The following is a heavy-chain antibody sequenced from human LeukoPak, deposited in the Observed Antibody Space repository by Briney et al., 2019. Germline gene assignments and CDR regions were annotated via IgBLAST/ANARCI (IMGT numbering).Heavy chain of an antibody. Sequence: ASVKVSCKASGYTFTGYYMHWLRPPPGQGLAWMGWINPNSGSTNYAQKFQGRVTMTRDTSISTAYMELSRLRSDDTAVYYCARDKPNCSSTSCRIFDYWGQGTLVTVSS. D-gene: IGHD2-2*01. CDR3: ARDKPNCSSTSCRIFDY. CDR1: GYTFTGYY. CDR2: INPNSGST. J-gene: IGHJ4*02. V-gene: IGHV1-2*02.